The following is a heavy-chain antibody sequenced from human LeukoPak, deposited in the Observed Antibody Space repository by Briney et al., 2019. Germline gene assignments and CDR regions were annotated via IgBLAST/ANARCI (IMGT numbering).Heavy chain of an antibody. D-gene: IGHD2/OR15-2a*01. Sequence: GGSLRLSCAASEFSVGSNYMTWVRQAPGKGLEWVSLIYSGGSTYYADSVKGRFTISRDNSKNTLYLQMNSLRAEDTAVYYCARALSKYWGQGTLVTVSS. CDR2: IYSGGST. CDR3: ARALSKY. V-gene: IGHV3-66*01. CDR1: EFSVGSNY. J-gene: IGHJ4*02.